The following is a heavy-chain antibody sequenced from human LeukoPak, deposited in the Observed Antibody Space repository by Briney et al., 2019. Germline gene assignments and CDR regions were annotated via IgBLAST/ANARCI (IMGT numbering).Heavy chain of an antibody. Sequence: PGGSLRLPCAASGFTFSSYAMTWVRQAPGKGLEWVSAISGSGDSTYHADSVKGRFTISRDNSKNTLYLQMNSLRAEDTAVYYCVSSGWYGGYFDNWGQGTLVTVSS. CDR1: GFTFSSYA. D-gene: IGHD6-19*01. CDR3: VSSGWYGGYFDN. J-gene: IGHJ4*02. CDR2: ISGSGDST. V-gene: IGHV3-23*01.